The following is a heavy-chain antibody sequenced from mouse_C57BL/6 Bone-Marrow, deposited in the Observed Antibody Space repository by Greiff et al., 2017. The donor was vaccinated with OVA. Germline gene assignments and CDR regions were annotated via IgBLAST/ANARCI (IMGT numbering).Heavy chain of an antibody. CDR1: GFNIKDDY. CDR3: TSYYSNTGLFAY. V-gene: IGHV14-4*01. CDR2: IDPENGDT. D-gene: IGHD2-5*01. J-gene: IGHJ3*01. Sequence: VQLKQSGAELVRPGASVKLSCTASGFNIKDDYMHWVKQRPEQGLEWIGWIDPENGDTEYASKFQGKATITADTSSNTAYLQLSSLTSEDTAVYYCTSYYSNTGLFAYWGQGTLVTVSA.